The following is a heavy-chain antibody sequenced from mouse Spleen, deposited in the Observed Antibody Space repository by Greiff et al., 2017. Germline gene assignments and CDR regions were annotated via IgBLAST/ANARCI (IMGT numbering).Heavy chain of an antibody. CDR1: GYTFTDYN. D-gene: IGHD2-13*01. V-gene: IGHV1-22*01. Sequence: EVQLVESGPELVKPGASVKMSCKASGYTFTDYNMHWVKQSHGKSLEWIGYINPNNGGTSYNQKFKGKATLTVNKSSSTAYMELRSLTSEDSAVYYCAREGDGDSLAYWGQGTLVTVSA. CDR2: INPNNGGT. CDR3: AREGDGDSLAY. J-gene: IGHJ3*01.